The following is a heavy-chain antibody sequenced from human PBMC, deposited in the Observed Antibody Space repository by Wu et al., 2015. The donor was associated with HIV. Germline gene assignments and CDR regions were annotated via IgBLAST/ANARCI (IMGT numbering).Heavy chain of an antibody. CDR3: ARDSSGYPFDN. Sequence: QVQLVQSGAEVKKPGASVKVSCRTSGYSFTPYYIHWVRQAPGQGLEWMGWINPNSGDTDYAQNFQGRLTMTRDMSVRSAYMELTRLRSDDTAVYYCARDSSGYPFDNWGQGTLITVSS. J-gene: IGHJ4*02. V-gene: IGHV1-2*02. D-gene: IGHD3-22*01. CDR2: INPNSGDT. CDR1: GYSFTPYY.